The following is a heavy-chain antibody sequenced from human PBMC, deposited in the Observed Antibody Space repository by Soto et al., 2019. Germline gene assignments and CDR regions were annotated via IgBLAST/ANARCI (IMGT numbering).Heavy chain of an antibody. CDR1: GGTFSNYA. V-gene: IGHV1-69*12. CDR2: IIPIFGTA. D-gene: IGHD5-18*01. CDR3: ARVPGYSYDSWVAP. J-gene: IGHJ5*02. Sequence: QVQLVQSGAEVKKPGSSVKVSCKASGGTFSNYAISWVRQAPGQGLEWMGGIIPIFGTANYAQKFQGRVTITADESMSTAYMELSSLISEDTAVYYCARVPGYSYDSWVAPWGQGTLVTVSS.